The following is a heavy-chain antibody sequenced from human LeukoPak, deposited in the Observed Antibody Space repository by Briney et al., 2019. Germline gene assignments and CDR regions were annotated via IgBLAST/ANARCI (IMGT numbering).Heavy chain of an antibody. CDR2: INEAGSGK. V-gene: IGHV3-7*01. D-gene: IGHD6-13*01. Sequence: GGSLRLSCAASGFTFSSFWMSWVRQAPGKGLEWVANINEAGSGKYYVDSVKGRFTISRDNAKNSLYLQMNSLRVEDTAIYYCASGRQLGYWGQGTLATVSS. CDR1: GFTFSSFW. J-gene: IGHJ4*02. CDR3: ASGRQLGY.